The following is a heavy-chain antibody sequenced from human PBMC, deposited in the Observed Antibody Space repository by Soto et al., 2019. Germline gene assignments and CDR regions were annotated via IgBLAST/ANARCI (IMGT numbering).Heavy chain of an antibody. CDR2: ISYDGRNK. CDR3: VKDGSSGWPYFYDMDV. J-gene: IGHJ6*02. Sequence: QVQLVESGGGVVQPGRSLRLSCAASGFTFSSYGMHWVRQAPGKGLEWVAVISYDGRNKYYADAVKGRFTISRDNSKNTLDLQMSRLRAEDTAVYYCVKDGSSGWPYFYDMDVWGQGTTVTVSS. V-gene: IGHV3-30*18. D-gene: IGHD6-19*01. CDR1: GFTFSSYG.